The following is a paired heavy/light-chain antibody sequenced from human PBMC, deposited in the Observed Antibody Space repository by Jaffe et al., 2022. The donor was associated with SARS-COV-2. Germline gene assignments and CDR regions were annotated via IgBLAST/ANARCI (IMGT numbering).Heavy chain of an antibody. CDR1: GASISNSNNNY. CDR3: ARVRDFYGSGSYYRPYFDF. D-gene: IGHD3-10*01. J-gene: IGHJ4*02. V-gene: IGHV4-39*01. CDR2: IYYSGST. Sequence: QLQLQESGPGLVKPSETLSLTCTVSGASISNSNNNYWGWVRQPPGKGLEWIGSIYYSGSTYYSPPLKSRVTVSVDMFKNQFSLKLTSVTAADTAIYYCARVRDFYGSGSYYRPYFDFWGQGTLVTVSS.
Light chain of an antibody. CDR3: QEYDSYSGT. Sequence: DIQMTQSPSTLSASVGDRVTITCRASQSISSWLAWYQQKPGTAPKLLIYKASDLESGVPSRFSGSGSGTEFTLTISSLQPDDFATYYCQEYDSYSGTFGRGTKVEIK. V-gene: IGKV1-5*03. CDR2: KAS. J-gene: IGKJ1*01. CDR1: QSISSW.